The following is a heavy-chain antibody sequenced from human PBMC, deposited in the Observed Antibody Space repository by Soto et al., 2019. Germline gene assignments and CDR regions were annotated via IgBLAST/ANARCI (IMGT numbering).Heavy chain of an antibody. CDR2: IFHSGIS. V-gene: IGHV4-30-2*01. D-gene: IGHD6-6*01. J-gene: IGHJ4*02. Sequence: SETLSLTCAVSGGSITTVGYSWSWIRQPPGKGLEWIGYIFHSGISYSNPSLKGRVTMSVDGSKNRFSLRLSSVTAADTAVYYCARRISARTYYFDYWGQGTLATVSS. CDR3: ARRISARTYYFDY. CDR1: GGSITTVGYS.